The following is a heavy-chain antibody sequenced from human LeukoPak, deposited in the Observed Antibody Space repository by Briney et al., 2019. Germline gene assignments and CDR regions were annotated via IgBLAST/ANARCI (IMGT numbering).Heavy chain of an antibody. Sequence: SETLSLTCTVSGGSISSYYWSWIRQPPGKGLEWIGYIYYNGSTNYNPSLKSRVTISVDTSKNQFSLKLSSVTAADTAVYYCARLKDRGDCIDYWGQGTLVTVSS. J-gene: IGHJ4*02. CDR3: ARLKDRGDCIDY. CDR2: IYYNGST. CDR1: GGSISSYY. V-gene: IGHV4-59*08. D-gene: IGHD2-21*02.